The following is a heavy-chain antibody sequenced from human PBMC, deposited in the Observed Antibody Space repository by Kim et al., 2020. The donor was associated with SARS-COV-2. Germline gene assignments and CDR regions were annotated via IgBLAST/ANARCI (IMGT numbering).Heavy chain of an antibody. CDR2: IYSGGSST. CDR1: GFTFGSYA. J-gene: IGHJ4*02. Sequence: GGSLRLSCATSGFTFGSYAMNWVRQPPGKGLEWVSFIYSGGSSTYYADSVKGRFTISRDNSKNPLYLQMNSLRAEDTAVYYCAKDVGPYYYGSYPLNWGQGTLVTVSS. CDR3: AKDVGPYYYGSYPLN. V-gene: IGHV3-23*03. D-gene: IGHD3-22*01.